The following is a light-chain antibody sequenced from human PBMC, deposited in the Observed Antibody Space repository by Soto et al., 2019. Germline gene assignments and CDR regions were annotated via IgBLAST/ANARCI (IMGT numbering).Light chain of an antibody. V-gene: IGKV1-9*01. CDR1: QDISSH. J-gene: IGKJ4*01. Sequence: DIQLTQSPSFLSASVGDRVTITCRARQDISSHLAWYQQKPGKAPKLLIYAASTLQSGVPSGFGGSGSGTEFTLTITSLQPEDFATYYCQQVNTYPLTFGGGTKVEIK. CDR2: AAS. CDR3: QQVNTYPLT.